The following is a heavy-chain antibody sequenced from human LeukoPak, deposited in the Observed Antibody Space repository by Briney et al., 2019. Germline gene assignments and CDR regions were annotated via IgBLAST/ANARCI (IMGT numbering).Heavy chain of an antibody. Sequence: GRSLRLSCAASRFTFSSYAMHWVRQAPGKGLEWVAVISYDGSNKYYADSVKGRFTISRDNSKNTLYLQMNSLRAEDTAVYYCARDVGGYSSSWYPPTGFDPWGQGTLVTVSS. V-gene: IGHV3-30-3*01. J-gene: IGHJ5*02. CDR3: ARDVGGYSSSWYPPTGFDP. CDR2: ISYDGSNK. CDR1: RFTFSSYA. D-gene: IGHD6-13*01.